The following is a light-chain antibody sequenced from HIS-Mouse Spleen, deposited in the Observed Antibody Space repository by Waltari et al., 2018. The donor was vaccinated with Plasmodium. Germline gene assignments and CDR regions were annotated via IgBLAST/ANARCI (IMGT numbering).Light chain of an antibody. Sequence: AIQLTQSPSSLSASVGDRVTITCRASQGISSALAWYQPKPGKAPKLLIYDAFSLERGVPIRFSRSGSGTDFNLTISSLQPEDFATYYCQQFNSYPLTFGGGTKVEIK. V-gene: IGKV1-13*02. CDR2: DAF. CDR1: QGISSA. CDR3: QQFNSYPLT. J-gene: IGKJ4*01.